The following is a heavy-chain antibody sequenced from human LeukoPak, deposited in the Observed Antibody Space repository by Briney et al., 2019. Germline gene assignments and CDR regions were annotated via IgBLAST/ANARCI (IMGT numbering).Heavy chain of an antibody. D-gene: IGHD3-3*02. V-gene: IGHV3-49*03. J-gene: IGHJ6*02. CDR1: GFAFGDYT. CDR3: TRDPIRIEGV. CDR2: IRSRAYGGTT. Sequence: GGSLRLSCTGSGFAFGDYTMTWIRQAPGKGLEWVGFIRSRAYGGTTEFAASVKDRFTISRDDSKSIAYLQMNSLKTEDKGVYYCTRDPIRIEGVWGQGPTVTVS.